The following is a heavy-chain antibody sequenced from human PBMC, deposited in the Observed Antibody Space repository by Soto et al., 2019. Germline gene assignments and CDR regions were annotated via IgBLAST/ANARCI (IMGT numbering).Heavy chain of an antibody. CDR3: ARDPAPMTPVTSNWFDP. D-gene: IGHD4-17*01. CDR2: INPNSGGT. Sequence: QVQLVQSGAEVKKPGASVKVSCKASGYTFTGYYMHWVRQAPGQGLEWMGWINPNSGGTNYAQKVQGWVTMTRDTSISTADMERSRLRSADTTVYYWARDPAPMTPVTSNWFDPWGQGTLVTVSS. CDR1: GYTFTGYY. V-gene: IGHV1-2*04. J-gene: IGHJ5*02.